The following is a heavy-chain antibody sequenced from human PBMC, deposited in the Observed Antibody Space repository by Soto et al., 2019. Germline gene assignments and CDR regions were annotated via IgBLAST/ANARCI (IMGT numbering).Heavy chain of an antibody. CDR2: IYSTGTT. CDR3: AKDGRSSGSHYNSFGY. CDR1: GFTVGNNY. J-gene: IGHJ4*02. V-gene: IGHV3-53*01. Sequence: EVQLVESGGGLIQPGGSLKLSCAASGFTVGNNYMSWVRQAPGKGLEWVSLIYSTGTTKYADSVKGRFTVSKDNAKNTLYLQMNSLRAEDTAVYYCAKDGRSSGSHYNSFGYWGQGTLVPVSS. D-gene: IGHD3-10*01.